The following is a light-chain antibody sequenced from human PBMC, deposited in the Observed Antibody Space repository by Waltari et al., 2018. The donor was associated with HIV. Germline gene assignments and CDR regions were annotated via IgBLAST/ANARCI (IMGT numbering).Light chain of an antibody. Sequence: SYVLTQPPSVSVAPGQTARITCGGNKIGNKSVHWYQQKPGQAPVLVVNDDSDRPSGFPERFSGSNSGNTATLTISRVEAGDEADYFCQVWDSSSDLVVFGGGTKLTVL. CDR1: KIGNKS. J-gene: IGLJ2*01. V-gene: IGLV3-21*02. CDR3: QVWDSSSDLVV. CDR2: DDS.